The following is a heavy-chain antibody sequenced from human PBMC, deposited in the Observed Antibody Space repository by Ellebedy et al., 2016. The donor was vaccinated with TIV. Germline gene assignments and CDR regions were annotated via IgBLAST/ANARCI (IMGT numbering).Heavy chain of an antibody. CDR2: ISSSSSYI. CDR3: TRDLGPWRDYYYYGMDA. Sequence: GGSLRLSXAASGFTFSSYSMNWVRQAPGKGLEWVSSISSSSSYIYYADSVKGRFTISRDNAKNSLYLQMNSLRDEDTAVYYCTRDLGPWRDYYYYGMDAWGQGTTVTVSS. J-gene: IGHJ6*01. CDR1: GFTFSSYS. V-gene: IGHV3-21*01. D-gene: IGHD3-16*01.